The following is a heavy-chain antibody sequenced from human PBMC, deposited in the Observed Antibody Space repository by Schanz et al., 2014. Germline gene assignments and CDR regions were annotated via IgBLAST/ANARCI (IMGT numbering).Heavy chain of an antibody. D-gene: IGHD3-3*01. CDR2: INSDGTTT. CDR1: GFTFSNHA. CDR3: ARDLLVSHYDFWSGNDY. Sequence: EVHLLESGGGLVQPGGSLRLSCAASGFTFSNHALSWVRQAPGKGLVWVSHINSDGTTTTYADSVKGRFTISRDNAENTLYLQMNSLRADDTAVYYCARDLLVSHYDFWSGNDYWGQGTLVTVSS. J-gene: IGHJ4*02. V-gene: IGHV3-23*01.